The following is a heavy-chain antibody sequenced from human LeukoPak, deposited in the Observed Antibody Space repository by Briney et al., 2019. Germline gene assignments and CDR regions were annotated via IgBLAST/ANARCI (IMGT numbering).Heavy chain of an antibody. Sequence: GGSLRLSCAASGFTFSNAWMSWVRQAPGKGLEWVGRIKSETDGGTTDYAAPVKGRFTISRDDSKNTLYLQMNSLKTEDTAVYYCTTDPGMITFGGVIVFDYWGQGTLVTVSS. CDR3: TTDPGMITFGGVIVFDY. D-gene: IGHD3-16*02. CDR2: IKSETDGGTT. V-gene: IGHV3-15*01. J-gene: IGHJ4*02. CDR1: GFTFSNAW.